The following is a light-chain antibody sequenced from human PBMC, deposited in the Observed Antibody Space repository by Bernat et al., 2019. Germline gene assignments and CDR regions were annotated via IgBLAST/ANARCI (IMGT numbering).Light chain of an antibody. J-gene: IGKJ4*01. Sequence: MVLTQSPGTLSLSPGASVSLSCRASQTLDNTYLAWYQQKPGQAPRPLISAPSTRATGIPDRFSGCGSGPDFSLTISRLEPKAFAVYYCEQYRESVTFGGGTKVEIK. CDR2: APS. CDR1: QTLDNTY. V-gene: IGKV3-20*01. CDR3: EQYRESVT.